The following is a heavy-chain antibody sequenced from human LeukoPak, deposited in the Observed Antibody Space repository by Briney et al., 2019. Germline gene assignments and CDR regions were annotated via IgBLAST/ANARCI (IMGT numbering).Heavy chain of an antibody. Sequence: GGSLRLSCAASGFTFSSHWMHWVRQAPGKGLVWVSRINSDGRNINYADSVKGRFTISRDNAKNSLYLQMNSLRAEDTAVYYCAGTPRSSLLFDIWGQGTMVTVSS. J-gene: IGHJ3*02. CDR3: AGTPRSSLLFDI. CDR2: INSDGRNI. D-gene: IGHD6-6*01. CDR1: GFTFSSHW. V-gene: IGHV3-74*01.